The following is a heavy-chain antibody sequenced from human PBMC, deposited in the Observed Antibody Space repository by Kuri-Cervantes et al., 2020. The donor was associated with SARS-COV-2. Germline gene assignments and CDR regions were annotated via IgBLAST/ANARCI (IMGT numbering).Heavy chain of an antibody. D-gene: IGHD5-12*01. CDR1: VYTFTDYY. V-gene: IGHV1-2*02. CDR3: ARDSVVTIEGYYYYYMDV. CDR2: INPNSGGT. Sequence: ASVKVSCKASVYTFTDYYMHWVRQAPGQGVEWMGWINPNSGGTNYAQKLQGRVTMTTATSISTAYMELSRLRSDDTAVYYCARDSVVTIEGYYYYYMDVWGKGTTVTDSS. J-gene: IGHJ6*03.